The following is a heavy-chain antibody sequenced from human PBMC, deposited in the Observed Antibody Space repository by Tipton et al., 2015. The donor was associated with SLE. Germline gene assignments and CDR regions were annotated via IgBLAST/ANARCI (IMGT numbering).Heavy chain of an antibody. Sequence: TLSLTCSVSGGSISSYYWSWIRQPPGKGLEWIGYIYYSVNTNYNPFLKSRVTISVDTSKNQFSLKLSSVTAADTAVYYCARGRSTMVRGVIITTAFDIWGQGTMVTVSS. J-gene: IGHJ3*02. CDR3: ARGRSTMVRGVIITTAFDI. CDR2: IYYSVNT. D-gene: IGHD3-10*01. CDR1: GGSISSYY. V-gene: IGHV4-59*01.